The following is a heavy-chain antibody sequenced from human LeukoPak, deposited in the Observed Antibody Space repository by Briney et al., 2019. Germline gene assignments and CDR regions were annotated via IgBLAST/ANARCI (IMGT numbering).Heavy chain of an antibody. V-gene: IGHV1-69*13. Sequence: ASVKVSCKASGGTFSSYAISWVRQAPGQGLEWMGGIIPIFGTANYAQKFQGRVTITADESTSTAYMGLSSLRSEDTAVYYCARTDGNDILTGYFIHWGQGTLVTVSS. D-gene: IGHD3-9*01. CDR3: ARTDGNDILTGYFIH. J-gene: IGHJ4*02. CDR2: IIPIFGTA. CDR1: GGTFSSYA.